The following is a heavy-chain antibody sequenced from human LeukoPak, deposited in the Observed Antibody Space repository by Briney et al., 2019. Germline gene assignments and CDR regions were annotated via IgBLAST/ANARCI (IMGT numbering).Heavy chain of an antibody. Sequence: GASVKVSCKASGFTFTSSAVQWVRQARGQRLEWIGWIVVGSGNTNYAQKFQERVTITRDMSTSTAYMELSSLRSEDTAVYYCAALLGQQLVLDYWGQGTLVTVSS. J-gene: IGHJ4*02. D-gene: IGHD6-13*01. CDR3: AALLGQQLVLDY. V-gene: IGHV1-58*01. CDR1: GFTFTSSA. CDR2: IVVGSGNT.